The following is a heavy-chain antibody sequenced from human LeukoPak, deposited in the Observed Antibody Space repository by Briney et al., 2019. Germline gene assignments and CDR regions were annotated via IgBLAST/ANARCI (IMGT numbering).Heavy chain of an antibody. V-gene: IGHV3-74*01. Sequence: GGSLRLSCAASGFVFSSYWMHWVRQAPGKGLVWVSRIYTDGSYTNYADSVKGRFTISRGNAKNTLSLHMNSLRAEDMAVYYCARGDDESLDHWGQGTLVTVSS. J-gene: IGHJ4*02. CDR2: IYTDGSYT. D-gene: IGHD3-16*01. CDR3: ARGDDESLDH. CDR1: GFVFSSYW.